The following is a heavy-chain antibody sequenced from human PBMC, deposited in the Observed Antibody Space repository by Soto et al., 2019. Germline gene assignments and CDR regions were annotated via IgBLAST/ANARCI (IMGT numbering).Heavy chain of an antibody. CDR1: GGSFKSGSYS. Sequence: ETLSLTCTVSGGSFKSGSYSWSWVRQAPGKGLEWVSYISSSSSTIYYADSVKGRFTISRDNAKNSLYLQMNSLRDEDTAVYYCATERVARFDYWGQGTLVTVSS. D-gene: IGHD6-25*01. V-gene: IGHV3-48*02. J-gene: IGHJ4*02. CDR2: ISSSSSTI. CDR3: ATERVARFDY.